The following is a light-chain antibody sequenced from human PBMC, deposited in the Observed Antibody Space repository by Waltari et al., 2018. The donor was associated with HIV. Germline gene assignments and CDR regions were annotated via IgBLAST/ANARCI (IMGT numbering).Light chain of an antibody. CDR1: ESTGKY. Sequence: DVQMTQSPSSLSASVGDRVTITCRASESTGKYLNWYQQKPGKAPKLLIYAASSLESGVPPRFSGSGSGTDFTLTISSLQPEDFATYYWQQSFTIPWEFGQGTKVEIK. CDR2: AAS. V-gene: IGKV1-39*01. J-gene: IGKJ1*01. CDR3: QQSFTIPWE.